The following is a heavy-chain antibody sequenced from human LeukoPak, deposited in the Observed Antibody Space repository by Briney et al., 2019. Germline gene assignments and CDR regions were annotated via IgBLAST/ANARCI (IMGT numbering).Heavy chain of an antibody. D-gene: IGHD6-19*01. V-gene: IGHV4-59*02. CDR1: GASVSSYF. CDR2: IYYSGST. J-gene: IGHJ4*02. Sequence: PSETLSLTCIVSGASVSSYFWSWIRQPPGKGLEYIGYIYYSGSTNYNPSLKSRVTISLDTSKNQFSLKLSSVTAADTAVYYCATTQQWLAFDYWGQGILVTVSS. CDR3: ATTQQWLAFDY.